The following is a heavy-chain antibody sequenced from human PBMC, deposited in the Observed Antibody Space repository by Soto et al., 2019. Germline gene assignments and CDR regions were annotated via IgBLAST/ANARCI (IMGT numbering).Heavy chain of an antibody. V-gene: IGHV1-69*18. CDR1: GGTFSSYA. CDR2: IIPCIGTA. Sequence: QVQLVQSGAEVKKPGSSVTVSCKASGGTFSSYAISWVRQAPGQGLEWMGRIIPCIGTANYAQKFQGRVKITADESTSTAYMELASRRSEVSAVYYCARVVMTTVPASYYYGMDVWGQGATVTVSS. D-gene: IGHD4-4*01. J-gene: IGHJ6*02. CDR3: ARVVMTTVPASYYYGMDV.